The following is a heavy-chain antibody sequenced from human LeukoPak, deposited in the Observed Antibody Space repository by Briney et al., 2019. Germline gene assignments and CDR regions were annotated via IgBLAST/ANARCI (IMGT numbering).Heavy chain of an antibody. CDR3: TRGWSGISIYAFDI. Sequence: GGSLRLSCAGSGFTLSDHYIDWVRQAPGKGLEGVGRTSNKVDSYTTEYAASVKGRFAISRDDSTNSLYLQMNSLKIEDTALYYCTRGWSGISIYAFDIWGQGTMVTVSS. D-gene: IGHD3-9*01. CDR2: TSNKVDSYTT. J-gene: IGHJ3*02. CDR1: GFTLSDHY. V-gene: IGHV3-72*01.